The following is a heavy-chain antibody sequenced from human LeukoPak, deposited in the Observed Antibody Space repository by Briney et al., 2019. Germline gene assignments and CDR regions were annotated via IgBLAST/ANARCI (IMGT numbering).Heavy chain of an antibody. CDR3: ARFPYNHDSSGYYYDY. CDR1: GGSISSGDYY. D-gene: IGHD3-22*01. V-gene: IGHV4-30-4*01. Sequence: PSQTLSLTCTVSGGSISSGDYYCRWIRQPPGKGLGSNGYIYYSGSTYYDPSLKSRVNISVDTSKNQFSLKLSSVTAADTAVYYCARFPYNHDSSGYYYDYWGQGTLVTVSS. J-gene: IGHJ4*02. CDR2: IYYSGST.